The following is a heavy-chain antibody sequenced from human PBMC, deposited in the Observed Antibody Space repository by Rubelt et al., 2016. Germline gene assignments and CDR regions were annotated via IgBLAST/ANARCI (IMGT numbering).Heavy chain of an antibody. J-gene: IGHJ4*02. Sequence: QVQLQQWGAGLLKPSETLSLTCAVYGGSFSGYYWSWIRQPPGKGLEWIGEINHSGSTNYNPALKSRFTKSVDTSKNQFSLKLSSVTAADTAVYYCARGYCTNGVCYGGDYWGQGTLVTVSS. V-gene: IGHV4-34*01. D-gene: IGHD2-8*01. CDR1: GGSFSGYY. CDR2: INHSGST. CDR3: ARGYCTNGVCYGGDY.